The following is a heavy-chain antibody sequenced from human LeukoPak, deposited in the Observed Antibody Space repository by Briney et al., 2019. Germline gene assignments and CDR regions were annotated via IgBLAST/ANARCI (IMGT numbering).Heavy chain of an antibody. Sequence: PGGSLRLSCAASGFTFSSYSMNWVRQAPGKGLEWVSFISSSSNTIYYTDSVKGRFTISRDNAKNSLYLQMNSLRAEDMAVYYCVRWRMTIGIDYWGQGTLVTVSS. CDR1: GFTFSSYS. V-gene: IGHV3-48*01. CDR2: ISSSSNTI. J-gene: IGHJ4*02. CDR3: VRWRMTIGIDY. D-gene: IGHD2-15*01.